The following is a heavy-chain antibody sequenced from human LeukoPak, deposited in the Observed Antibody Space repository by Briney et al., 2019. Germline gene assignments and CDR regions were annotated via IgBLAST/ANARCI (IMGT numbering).Heavy chain of an antibody. Sequence: ASVKVSCKASGYTFTSYDINWVRQATGQGLEWMGWMNPNSGNTGYAQKFQGRVTMTRDTSISTAYMELSRLRSDDTAVYYCARRHYYDSSGYPFDYWGQGTLVTVSS. V-gene: IGHV1-8*01. CDR2: MNPNSGNT. D-gene: IGHD3-22*01. J-gene: IGHJ4*02. CDR1: GYTFTSYD. CDR3: ARRHYYDSSGYPFDY.